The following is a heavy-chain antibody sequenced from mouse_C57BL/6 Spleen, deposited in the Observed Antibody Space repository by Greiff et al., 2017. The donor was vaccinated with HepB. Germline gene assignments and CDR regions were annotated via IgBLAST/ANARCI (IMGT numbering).Heavy chain of an antibody. D-gene: IGHD2-3*01. CDR3: ARWGYDGYSYAMDY. CDR1: GYTFTSYG. J-gene: IGHJ4*01. CDR2: ISPRSGNT. Sequence: QVQLQQSGAELARPGASVKLSCKASGYTFTSYGISWVKQRTGQGLEWIGEISPRSGNTYYNEKFKGKATLTADKSSSTAYMELRSLTSEDSAVYFCARWGYDGYSYAMDYWGQGTSVTVSS. V-gene: IGHV1-81*01.